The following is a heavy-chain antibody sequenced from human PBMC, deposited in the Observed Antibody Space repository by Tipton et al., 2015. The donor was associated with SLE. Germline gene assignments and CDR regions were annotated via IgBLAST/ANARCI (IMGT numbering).Heavy chain of an antibody. CDR1: GYTFTSYY. V-gene: IGHV1-46*03. D-gene: IGHD2-15*01. CDR3: ARDRGSRGMDV. J-gene: IGHJ6*02. CDR2: INPSGGST. Sequence: QLVQSGPEVKKPGASVKVSCKASGYTFTSYYMHWVRQAPGQGLEWMGIINPSGGSTSYAQKFQGRVTMTRDTSTSTVYMELSSLGSEDAAVYYGARDRGSRGMDVWGQGTTVTVSS.